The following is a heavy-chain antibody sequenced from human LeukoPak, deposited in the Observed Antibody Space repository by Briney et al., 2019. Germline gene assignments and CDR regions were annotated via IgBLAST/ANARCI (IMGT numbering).Heavy chain of an antibody. CDR1: GYTLTESS. V-gene: IGHV1-24*01. J-gene: IGHJ3*02. D-gene: IGHD3-22*01. CDR2: FDPEDGET. Sequence: ASVKVSCKVSGYTLTESSMHWVRQAPGKGLEWMGGFDPEDGETIYAQKFQGRVTMTEDTSTDTAYMELSSLRSEDTAVYYCATTLHYYDSSGYYGLAFDIWGQGTMVTVSS. CDR3: ATTLHYYDSSGYYGLAFDI.